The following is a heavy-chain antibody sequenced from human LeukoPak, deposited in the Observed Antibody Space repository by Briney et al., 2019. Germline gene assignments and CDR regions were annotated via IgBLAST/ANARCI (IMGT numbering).Heavy chain of an antibody. CDR3: ARRRQGYYGSGSYYKPNHFDY. Sequence: GSLRLSCAASGFTFSSYAMSWIRQPPGKGLEWIGEINHSGSTNYNPSLKSRVTISVDTSKNQFSLKLSSVTAADTAVYYCARRRQGYYGSGSYYKPNHFDYWGQGTLVTVSS. J-gene: IGHJ4*02. CDR2: INHSGST. V-gene: IGHV4-34*01. D-gene: IGHD3-10*01. CDR1: GFTFSSYA.